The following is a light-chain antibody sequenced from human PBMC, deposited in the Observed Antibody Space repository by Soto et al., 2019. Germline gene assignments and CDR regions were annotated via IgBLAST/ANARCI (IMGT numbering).Light chain of an antibody. CDR1: QSVSSW. Sequence: DIQMTQSPSTLSASVGDRVTITCRASQSVSSWLAWYQQKPGKAPKLVIYDASSSESGVPSRFSGSGSGTDFTLSISSLQPDDFATYYCQQYKSDPYTFGQGTKLEIK. CDR3: QQYKSDPYT. CDR2: DAS. J-gene: IGKJ2*01. V-gene: IGKV1-5*01.